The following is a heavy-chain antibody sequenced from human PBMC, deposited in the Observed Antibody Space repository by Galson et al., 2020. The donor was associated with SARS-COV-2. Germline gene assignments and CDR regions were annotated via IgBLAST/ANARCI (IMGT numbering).Heavy chain of an antibody. V-gene: IGHV3-74*01. D-gene: IGHD6-19*01. Sequence: GESLKISCAASGFTFSSSWMHWVRQAPGKGLVWVSRINSDGSSTSYADSVKGRFTISRDNAKNTLYLQMNSLRAEDTAVYYCARVGTRSGWKYYFDYWGQGTLVTVSA. CDR2: INSDGSST. CDR3: ARVGTRSGWKYYFDY. CDR1: GFTFSSSW. J-gene: IGHJ4*02.